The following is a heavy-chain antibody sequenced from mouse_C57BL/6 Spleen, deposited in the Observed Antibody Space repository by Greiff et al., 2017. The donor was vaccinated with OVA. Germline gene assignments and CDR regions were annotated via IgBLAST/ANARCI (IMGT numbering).Heavy chain of an antibody. J-gene: IGHJ3*01. CDR2: IWWDDDK. D-gene: IGHD3-2*02. V-gene: IGHV8-8*01. CDR3: ARIAQAPAWFAY. CDR1: GFSLSTFGMG. Sequence: VKLVESGPGILQPSQTLSLTCSFSGFSLSTFGMGVGWIRQPSGKGLEWLAHIWWDDDKYYNPALKSRLTISKDTSKNQVFLKIANVDTADTATYYCARIAQAPAWFAYWGQGTLVTVSA.